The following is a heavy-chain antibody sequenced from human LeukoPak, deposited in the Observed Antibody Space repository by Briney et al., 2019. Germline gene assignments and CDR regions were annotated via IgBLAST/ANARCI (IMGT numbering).Heavy chain of an antibody. D-gene: IGHD6-19*01. Sequence: SETLSLTCTVSGGSIDTYYWTWIRQPPGKGLEWIGFVYYNGNTNYNPSLKSRVTISVDTSKNQFSLKVNSVTAADTAVYFCARRVAVTARYYFDFWGQGALVTVSS. V-gene: IGHV4-59*08. CDR2: VYYNGNT. CDR1: GGSIDTYY. J-gene: IGHJ4*02. CDR3: ARRVAVTARYYFDF.